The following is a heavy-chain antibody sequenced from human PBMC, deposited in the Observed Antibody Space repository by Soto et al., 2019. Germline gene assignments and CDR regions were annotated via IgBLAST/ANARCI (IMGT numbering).Heavy chain of an antibody. D-gene: IGHD5-12*01. CDR3: AKDWAASLNIVATSPFDY. V-gene: IGHV3-23*01. CDR2: ISGSGGST. J-gene: IGHJ4*02. Sequence: GGSLRLSCAASGFTFSSYAMSWVRQAPGKELEWVSAISGSGGSTYYADSVKGRFTISRDNSKNTLYLQMNSLRAEDTAVYYCAKDWAASLNIVATSPFDYWGQGTLVTVSS. CDR1: GFTFSSYA.